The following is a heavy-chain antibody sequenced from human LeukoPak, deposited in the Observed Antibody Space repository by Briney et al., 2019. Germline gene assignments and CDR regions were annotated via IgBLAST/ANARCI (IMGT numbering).Heavy chain of an antibody. Sequence: PGGSLRLSCAASGFTFSSYGMHWVRQAPGKGLEWVAFIHYDGTNQYYADSVKGRFTISRDNFKNTLYLQMNSLRTDDTAVYYCAKALFAGRHRQGDFDYWGQGTLVTVSS. CDR1: GFTFSSYG. CDR3: AKALFAGRHRQGDFDY. V-gene: IGHV3-30*02. J-gene: IGHJ4*02. D-gene: IGHD3-3*01. CDR2: IHYDGTNQ.